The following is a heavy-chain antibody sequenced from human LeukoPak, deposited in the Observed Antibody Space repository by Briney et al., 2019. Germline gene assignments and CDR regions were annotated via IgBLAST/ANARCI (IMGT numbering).Heavy chain of an antibody. CDR3: ASLVGFSLYY. V-gene: IGHV3-15*01. Sequence: PGGSLRLSCAASGFTFSNYNMNWVRQGPGKGLEWVGHISVRSDGGTTDYAAPVKGRFTISRDDSKNTLYLQMDSLQTEDTAVYYCASLVGFSLYYWGQGTLVTVSS. D-gene: IGHD1-26*01. CDR2: ISVRSDGGTT. CDR1: GFTFSNYN. J-gene: IGHJ4*02.